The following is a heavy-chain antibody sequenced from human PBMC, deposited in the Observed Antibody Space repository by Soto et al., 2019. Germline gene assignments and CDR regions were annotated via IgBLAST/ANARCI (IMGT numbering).Heavy chain of an antibody. V-gene: IGHV1-24*01. Sequence: ASVKVSCKVSGYTLTELSMHWVRQAPGKGLEWMGGFDPEDGDTIYAQKFQGRVTMTEDTSTDTAYMELSSLRSEDTAVYYCATGIPFYYDILTGYFDYWGQGTLVTVSS. J-gene: IGHJ4*02. CDR3: ATGIPFYYDILTGYFDY. CDR2: FDPEDGDT. CDR1: GYTLTELS. D-gene: IGHD3-9*01.